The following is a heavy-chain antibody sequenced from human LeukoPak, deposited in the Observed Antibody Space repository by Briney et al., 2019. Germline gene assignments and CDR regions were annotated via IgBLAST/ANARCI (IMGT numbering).Heavy chain of an antibody. CDR2: ISGSSSYI. CDR1: GFTFSDYY. J-gene: IGHJ4*02. Sequence: GGSLRLSCAASGFTFSDYYMSWIRQAPGKGLEWVSSISGSSSYIYYADSLKGRFTISRDNAKNSLYLQMNSLRAEDTAVYYCARDAQLWPHWGQGTLVTVSS. CDR3: ARDAQLWPH. V-gene: IGHV3-11*06. D-gene: IGHD5-18*01.